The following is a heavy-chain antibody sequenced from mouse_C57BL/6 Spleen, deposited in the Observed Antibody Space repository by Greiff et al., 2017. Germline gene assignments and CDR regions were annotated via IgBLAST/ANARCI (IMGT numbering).Heavy chain of an antibody. D-gene: IGHD2-3*01. V-gene: IGHV5-16*01. J-gene: IGHJ1*03. CDR2: INYDGSST. CDR3: ARAPYDGSYFDV. Sequence: EVKLVESEGGLVQPGSSMKLSCTASGFTFSDYYMAWVRQVPEKGLEWVANINYDGSSTYYLDSLKSRFIISRDNAKNILYQPMSSLKSEDTATYYCARAPYDGSYFDVWGTGTTVTVSS. CDR1: GFTFSDYY.